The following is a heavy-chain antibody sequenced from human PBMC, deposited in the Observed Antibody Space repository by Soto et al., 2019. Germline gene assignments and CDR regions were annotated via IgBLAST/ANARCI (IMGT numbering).Heavy chain of an antibody. CDR3: ARGPRYCSTTSCFSGVTWFDP. V-gene: IGHV1-18*04. J-gene: IGHJ5*02. D-gene: IGHD2-2*01. CDR1: GSTITISG. Sequence: GAPVKVSCKASGSTITISGMNWVRQAAGQRLEWMGWISSYNGNTNYAQKVQGRVTMTTDTSTSTTYMELRSLRSDDTAVYYCARGPRYCSTTSCFSGVTWFDPWGQGTLVTVSS. CDR2: ISSYNGNT.